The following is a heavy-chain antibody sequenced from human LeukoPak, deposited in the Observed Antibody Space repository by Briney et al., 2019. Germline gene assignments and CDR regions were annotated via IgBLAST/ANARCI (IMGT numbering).Heavy chain of an antibody. D-gene: IGHD3-3*01. J-gene: IGHJ6*02. CDR1: GYTFTSYD. CDR2: MNPNSGNT. CDR3: ARGRFDDFWSGYPQTYGMDV. Sequence: ASVKVSCKASGYTFTSYDINWVRQATGQGLEWMGWMNPNSGNTGYAQKFQGRVTMTRNTSISTAYMELSSLRSEGTAVYYCARGRFDDFWSGYPQTYGMDVWGQGTTVTVSS. V-gene: IGHV1-8*01.